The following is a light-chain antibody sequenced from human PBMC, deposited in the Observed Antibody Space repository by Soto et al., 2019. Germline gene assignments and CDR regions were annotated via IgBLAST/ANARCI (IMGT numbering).Light chain of an antibody. CDR3: QQYDTLPLT. V-gene: IGKV1-33*01. CDR1: QDISNY. CDR2: DAS. J-gene: IGKJ4*01. Sequence: DLQMTQSPSALSASVGDSVTITCQASQDISNYLNWYQQKPGKAPHLLIYDASNLETGIPSRFSGRGSGTYFTFSITSLQPEDVATYYCQQYDTLPLTFGGGTKVEIK.